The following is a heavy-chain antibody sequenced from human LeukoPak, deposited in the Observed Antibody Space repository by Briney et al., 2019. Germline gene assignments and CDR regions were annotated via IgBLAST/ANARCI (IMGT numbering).Heavy chain of an antibody. J-gene: IGHJ4*02. CDR3: ARLSDSSTYAFDS. CDR1: GGSISSSSYY. CDR2: TNCSGST. D-gene: IGHD3-22*01. Sequence: PSETLSLTCTVSGGSISSSSYYWGWIRQSPGKGLDWIGSTNCSGSTYYNPSPKSRVTISVDTPKNQLSLKLNSVTAADTAVYYCARLSDSSTYAFDSWGQGTLVTVSS. V-gene: IGHV4-39*01.